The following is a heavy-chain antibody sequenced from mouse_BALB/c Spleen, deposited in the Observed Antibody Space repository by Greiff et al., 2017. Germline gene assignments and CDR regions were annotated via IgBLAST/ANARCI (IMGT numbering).Heavy chain of an antibody. CDR2: ISSGSSTI. CDR1: GFTFSSFG. D-gene: IGHD2-10*02. CDR3: ARGYVNCAMDY. J-gene: IGHJ4*01. V-gene: IGHV5-17*02. Sequence: EVQLVESGGGLVQPGGSRKLSCAASGFTFSSFGMHWVRQAPEKGLEWVAYISSGSSTIYYADTVKGRFTISRDNPKNTLFLQMTSLRSEDTAMYYCARGYVNCAMDYWGEGTSVTVSS.